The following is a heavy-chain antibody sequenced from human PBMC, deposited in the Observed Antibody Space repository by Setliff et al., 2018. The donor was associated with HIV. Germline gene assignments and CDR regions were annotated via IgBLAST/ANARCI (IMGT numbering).Heavy chain of an antibody. Sequence: SETLSLTCTVSGGSISSGIYYWIWIRQPAGKGLEWIGHVYTTGGTNYNPSLESRLTISVDTSRNQFSLRLSSVTAADTAVYYCARAPTGVTNAFDTWGQGTMVTVSS. CDR1: GGSISSGIYY. J-gene: IGHJ3*02. D-gene: IGHD2-8*02. CDR3: ARAPTGVTNAFDT. V-gene: IGHV4-61*09. CDR2: VYTTGGT.